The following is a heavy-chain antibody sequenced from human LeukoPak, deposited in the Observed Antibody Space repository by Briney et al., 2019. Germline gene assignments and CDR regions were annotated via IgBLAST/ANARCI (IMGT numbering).Heavy chain of an antibody. D-gene: IGHD5/OR15-5a*01. J-gene: IGHJ4*02. Sequence: NSSETLSLTCTISGGSITTYSWNWIRQPPGKGLEWIGCIYYSGSTNYNPSLKSRVTISVDTSKNQFSLELSSVTAADTAVYYCARGSSVYDWGQGTLVTVSS. CDR1: GGSITTYS. V-gene: IGHV4-59*12. CDR2: IYYSGST. CDR3: ARGSSVYD.